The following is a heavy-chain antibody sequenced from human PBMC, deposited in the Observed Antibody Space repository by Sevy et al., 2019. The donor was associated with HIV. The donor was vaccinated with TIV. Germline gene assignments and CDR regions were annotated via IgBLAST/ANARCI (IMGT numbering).Heavy chain of an antibody. CDR3: ARDLWPISGSYHQDY. CDR2: ISISSSYI. Sequence: GGSLRLSCAASGFTFSSYSMNWVRQAPGKGLEWVSSISISSSYIYYSDSVKGRFTISRDNAKNSLYLQMNSLRAEDTAVYYCARDLWPISGSYHQDYWGQGTLVTVSS. D-gene: IGHD3-16*02. CDR1: GFTFSSYS. V-gene: IGHV3-21*01. J-gene: IGHJ4*02.